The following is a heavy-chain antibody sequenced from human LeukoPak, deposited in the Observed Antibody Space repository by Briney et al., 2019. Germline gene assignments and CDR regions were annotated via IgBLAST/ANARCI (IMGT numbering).Heavy chain of an antibody. CDR3: AKDRAASGTGSYYYMDV. D-gene: IGHD6-13*01. CDR2: VSGSGGST. CDR1: GFTFSSYA. V-gene: IGHV3-23*01. J-gene: IGHJ6*03. Sequence: GGSLRLSCAASGFTFSSYAMSWVRQAPRKGLEWVSGVSGSGGSTYYADSVKGRFTISRDNSKNTLYLQMSGLRAEDTAVYYCAKDRAASGTGSYYYMDVWGKGTTVAVSS.